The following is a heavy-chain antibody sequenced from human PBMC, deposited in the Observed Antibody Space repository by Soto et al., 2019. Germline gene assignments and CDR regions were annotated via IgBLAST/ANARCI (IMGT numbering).Heavy chain of an antibody. D-gene: IGHD3-3*01. CDR2: ISTHNGNT. CDR1: GYSFTKYG. V-gene: IGHV1-18*01. J-gene: IGHJ6*02. Sequence: QVQLVQSGAEVKKPGASVKVSCKSSGYSFTKYGVSWVRQAPGQGLEWMGWISTHNGNTNYVQKFQGRVTLTTDTATSTGYMEQRRLRFVDTAVYYCARDRIEIVDTIFGVQFHGAYYYSNGVDVWGQGTTVTVSS. CDR3: ARDRIEIVDTIFGVQFHGAYYYSNGVDV.